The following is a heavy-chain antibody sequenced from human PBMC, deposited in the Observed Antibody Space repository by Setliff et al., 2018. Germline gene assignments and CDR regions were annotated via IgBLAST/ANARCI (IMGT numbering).Heavy chain of an antibody. V-gene: IGHV1-69*16. D-gene: IGHD5-18*01. CDR3: AREGVDTRSSTDYRYYMDV. Sequence: SVKVSCKASGDTFGSYTISWLRQAPGQGLEWMGGIIPILGVPNYAQKFRGRVATTTDESTGTAYMELSSLRIEDTAVYYCAREGVDTRSSTDYRYYMDVWGKGTTVTVSS. CDR1: GDTFGSYT. J-gene: IGHJ6*03. CDR2: IIPILGVP.